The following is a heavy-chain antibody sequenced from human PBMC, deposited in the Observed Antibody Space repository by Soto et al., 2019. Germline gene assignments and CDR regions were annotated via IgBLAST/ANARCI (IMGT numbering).Heavy chain of an antibody. CDR2: INAGNGNT. CDR3: ARGEHHPIYYYYYGMDV. CDR1: GYTFTSYA. D-gene: IGHD1-26*01. V-gene: IGHV1-3*01. J-gene: IGHJ6*02. Sequence: GASVKVSCKASGYTFTSYAMHWVRQAPGQRLEWMGWINAGNGNTKYSQKFQGRVTITRDTSASTAYMELSSLRSEDTAVYYCARGEHHPIYYYYYGMDVWGQGATVTVSS.